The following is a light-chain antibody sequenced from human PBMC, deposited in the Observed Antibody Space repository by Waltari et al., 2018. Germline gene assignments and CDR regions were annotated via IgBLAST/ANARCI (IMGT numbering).Light chain of an antibody. Sequence: DIHMTPSPPSVSSSVGDTVPSTCRASQRITSWLAWYQQKPGKAPKLLIYAASSLQSGVPSRFSGSGSGADVTLTISSLQPEDFATYYCQQADSLPLTFGGGTKVEIK. CDR1: QRITSW. V-gene: IGKV1D-12*01. CDR3: QQADSLPLT. CDR2: AAS. J-gene: IGKJ4*01.